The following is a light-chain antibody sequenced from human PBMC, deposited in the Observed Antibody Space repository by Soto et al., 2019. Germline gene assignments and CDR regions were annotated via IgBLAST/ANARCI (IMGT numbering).Light chain of an antibody. Sequence: EIVLTQSPGTLSLSPGERATLSCRASQSVSSSYLAWYQQKPGQAPRLLIYGASSRATGIPDRFSGSGSGTDFTLTISRLEPEDFAEYYCQQSGTSPTFGQGTKVEIK. CDR3: QQSGTSPT. J-gene: IGKJ1*01. V-gene: IGKV3-20*01. CDR1: QSVSSSY. CDR2: GAS.